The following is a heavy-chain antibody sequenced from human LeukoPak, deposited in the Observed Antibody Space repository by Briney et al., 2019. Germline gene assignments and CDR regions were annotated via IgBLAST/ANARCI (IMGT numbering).Heavy chain of an antibody. CDR1: GFTFSSYG. CDR2: IKQDGSEK. V-gene: IGHV3-7*01. J-gene: IGHJ6*04. Sequence: HPGGSLRLSCAASGFTFSSYGMSWVRQAPGKGLEWVANIKQDGSEKYYVDSVKGRFTISRDNAKNSLYLQMNSLRAEDTAVYYCARVKPLSYLTVIVHGELMDVWGKGTTVTVSS. D-gene: IGHD4-11*01. CDR3: ARVKPLSYLTVIVHGELMDV.